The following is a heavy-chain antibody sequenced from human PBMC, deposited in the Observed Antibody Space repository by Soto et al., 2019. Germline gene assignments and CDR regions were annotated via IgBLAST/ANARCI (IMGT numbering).Heavy chain of an antibody. CDR3: AHLAGLAHTDDF. CDR2: ISSDGSNR. Sequence: GGSLRLSCAASGSTFSDYALHWVRQAPGKGLEWVTVISSDGSNRYYADSVKGRFTISRDNSKNTLYLQMNSLRVEDTAIYICAHLAGLAHTDDFWGQGTPVTVSS. CDR1: GSTFSDYA. V-gene: IGHV3-30-3*01. J-gene: IGHJ4*02. D-gene: IGHD3-9*01.